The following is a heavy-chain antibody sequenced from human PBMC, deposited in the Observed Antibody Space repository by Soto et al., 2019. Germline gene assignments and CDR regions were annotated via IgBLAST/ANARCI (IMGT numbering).Heavy chain of an antibody. V-gene: IGHV3-23*01. J-gene: IGHJ4*02. Sequence: GGSLRLSCAASGFTFSSYAMSWVRQAPGKGLEWVSAISGSGGSTYYADSVKGRFTISRDNSKNTLYLQMNSLRAEDTAVYYCAKADARDYGDYGVTFDYWGQGTLVTVSS. CDR3: AKADARDYGDYGVTFDY. CDR2: ISGSGGST. CDR1: GFTFSSYA. D-gene: IGHD4-17*01.